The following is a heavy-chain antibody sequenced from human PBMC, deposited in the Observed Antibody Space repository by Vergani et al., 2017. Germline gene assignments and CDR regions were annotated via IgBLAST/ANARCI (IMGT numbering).Heavy chain of an antibody. CDR1: GFTFSAYW. V-gene: IGHV3-7*03. J-gene: IGHJ4*02. Sequence: EVLLVESGGGLVQPGGSLRLSCAASGFTFSAYWMNWVRQAPGKGLEWVANIKQDGSEKYYVDSVKGRFTISRDNANNLVYLQMNSLRREDTALYYCVKVGGHSYGWQGFDFWGQGTLVTVSS. CDR3: VKVGGHSYGWQGFDF. D-gene: IGHD5-18*01. CDR2: IKQDGSEK.